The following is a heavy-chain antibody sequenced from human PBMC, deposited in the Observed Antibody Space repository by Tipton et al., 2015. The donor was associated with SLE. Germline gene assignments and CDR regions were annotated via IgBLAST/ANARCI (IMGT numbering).Heavy chain of an antibody. CDR3: ASLSAPSDY. CDR2: IDSQGSTT. J-gene: IGHJ4*02. V-gene: IGHV3-74*01. Sequence: SLRLSCAASGFPFSNFWMHWVRQPPGKGLVWVSEIDSQGSTTNYADSVKGRFSIYRDNAKKTLFLEMNSVRVDDTAVYYCASLSAPSDYWGQGPLVPVSS. CDR1: GFPFSNFW.